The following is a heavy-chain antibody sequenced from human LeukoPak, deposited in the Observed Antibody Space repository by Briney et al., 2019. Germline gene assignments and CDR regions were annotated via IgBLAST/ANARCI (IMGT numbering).Heavy chain of an antibody. CDR2: IKQDGSEK. CDR1: GFTFSTYW. CDR3: AKGVGGSANYYYMDV. J-gene: IGHJ6*03. Sequence: GGSLRLSCAASGFTFSTYWMTWVRQAPGKGLEWVANIKQDGSEKYYADSVKGRFTISRDNSKNTLYLQMNSLRVEDTAVYYCAKGVGGSANYYYMDVWGKGTTVTVSS. D-gene: IGHD3-10*01. V-gene: IGHV3-7*01.